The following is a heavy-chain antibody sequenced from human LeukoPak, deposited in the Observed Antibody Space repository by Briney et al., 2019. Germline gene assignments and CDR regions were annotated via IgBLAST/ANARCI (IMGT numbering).Heavy chain of an antibody. Sequence: PSETLSLTCSVSGGSIINDYWNWIRQPPGKGLEWIGYIYYAGNMLYSPPLKSRVTISVDTSKNQFSLKLKSVTAADTAVYYCARGGDRSSWSIDYWGQGTLVTVSS. V-gene: IGHV4-59*12. CDR1: GGSIINDY. CDR2: IYYAGNM. J-gene: IGHJ4*02. D-gene: IGHD6-13*01. CDR3: ARGGDRSSWSIDY.